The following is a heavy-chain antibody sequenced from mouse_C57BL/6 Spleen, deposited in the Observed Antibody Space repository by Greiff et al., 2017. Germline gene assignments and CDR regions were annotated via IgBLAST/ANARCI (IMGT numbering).Heavy chain of an antibody. D-gene: IGHD1-1*01. CDR3: ARRTTVSRGYAIDY. J-gene: IGHJ4*01. Sequence: EVQLQQSGPVLVKPGASVKMSCKASGYTFTDYYMNWVKQSHGKSLEWIGVINPYNGGTSYNQKFKGKATLTVDKSSSTAYMELNSLTSEDSAVYYCARRTTVSRGYAIDYWGQGTSVTVAS. V-gene: IGHV1-19*01. CDR1: GYTFTDYY. CDR2: INPYNGGT.